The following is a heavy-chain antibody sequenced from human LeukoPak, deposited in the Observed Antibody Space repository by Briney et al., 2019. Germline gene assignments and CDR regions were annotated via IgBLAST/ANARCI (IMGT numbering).Heavy chain of an antibody. V-gene: IGHV1-2*02. Sequence: ASVKVSCKAPGYTFTGYYMHWVRQAPGQGLEWMGWINPNSGGTNYAQKFQGRVTMTRDTSISTAYMELSRLRSDDTAVYYCATRPPPNPNRLDWFDPWGQGTLVTVSS. D-gene: IGHD2-8*01. CDR3: ATRPPPNPNRLDWFDP. CDR1: GYTFTGYY. J-gene: IGHJ5*02. CDR2: INPNSGGT.